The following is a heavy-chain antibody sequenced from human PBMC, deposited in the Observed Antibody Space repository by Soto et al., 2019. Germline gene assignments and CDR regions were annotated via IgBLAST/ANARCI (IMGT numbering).Heavy chain of an antibody. CDR1: GSSISSGGYS. CDR2: IYHSGST. CDR3: ARDSAVYGMDV. J-gene: IGHJ6*02. V-gene: IGHV4-30-2*01. Sequence: SETLSLTCAVSGSSISSGGYSWSWIRQPPGKGLEWIGYIYHSGSTYYNPSLKSRVTISVDRSKNQFSLKLSSVTAADTAVYYCARDSAVYGMDVWGQGTTGTVSS.